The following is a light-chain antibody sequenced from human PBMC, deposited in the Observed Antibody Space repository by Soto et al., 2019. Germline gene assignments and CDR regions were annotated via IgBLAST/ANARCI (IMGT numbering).Light chain of an antibody. CDR2: KAS. CDR3: QQYYSYPRS. Sequence: DVPVSQSPSTLSGFLCETVKITWRASQTISSWLAWYQQKPGKAPKLLIYKASTLKSGVPSRFSGSGSGTEFTLTISSLQPEDFATYYCQQYYSYPRSFGQGAKVDI. CDR1: QTISSW. V-gene: IGKV1-5*03. J-gene: IGKJ1*01.